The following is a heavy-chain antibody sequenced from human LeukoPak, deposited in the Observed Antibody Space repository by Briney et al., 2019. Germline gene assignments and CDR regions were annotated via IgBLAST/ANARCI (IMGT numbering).Heavy chain of an antibody. J-gene: IGHJ4*02. D-gene: IGHD6-13*01. CDR3: ARDSIAAPHCYDY. CDR1: GYTFTDYY. CDR2: INPNSGGT. Sequence: GASVKVSCKASGYTFTDYYIHWVRQAPGQGLEWMGWINPNSGGTEYVQKFQGRVTMTSDSSVSAVYVELSSLRSNDTAVYYCARDSIAAPHCYDYWGQGTLVTVSS. V-gene: IGHV1-2*02.